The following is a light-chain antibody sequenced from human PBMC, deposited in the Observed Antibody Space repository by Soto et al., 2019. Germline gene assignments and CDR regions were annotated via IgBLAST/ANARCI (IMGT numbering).Light chain of an antibody. V-gene: IGKV3-15*01. CDR2: GAS. Sequence: EIVMTQSPATMSVSTGERATLSCRASQSVSSNLAWYQQKPGQAHRLLIYGASTRATGIPARFSGSGSGTEFTLTISSLQSEDFAFYYCQQYNNWPPWTFGQGTKVELK. CDR1: QSVSSN. CDR3: QQYNNWPPWT. J-gene: IGKJ1*01.